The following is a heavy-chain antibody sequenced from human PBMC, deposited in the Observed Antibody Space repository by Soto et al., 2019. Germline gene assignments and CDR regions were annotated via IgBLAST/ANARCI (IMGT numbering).Heavy chain of an antibody. CDR2: MNPNSGDT. CDR1: GYTFTSYD. J-gene: IGHJ5*02. CDR3: ARVGTGAAWYQWFGP. D-gene: IGHD6-13*01. V-gene: IGHV1-8*01. Sequence: QVQLVQSGAEVKKPGASVKVSCKASGYTFTSYDINWVRQATGQGLEWMGWMNPNSGDTGYAQNFQGRVTMTRDTSVSTAYMELSSLRSEDTAVYYCARVGTGAAWYQWFGPWGQGTLVTVSS.